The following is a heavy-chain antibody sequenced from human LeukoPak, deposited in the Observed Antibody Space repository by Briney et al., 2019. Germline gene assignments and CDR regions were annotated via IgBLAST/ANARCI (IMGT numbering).Heavy chain of an antibody. CDR1: GFTFSLYW. J-gene: IGHJ4*02. CDR3: ARDISEPPTPDI. CDR2: IKGDGSEK. V-gene: IGHV3-7*01. Sequence: GGSLRLSCTASGFTFSLYWMSWVRQAPGKGLEWVATIKGDGSEKYYVDSVKARFTISRDNAQNSLDLHMDSLRDEDTAVYYCARDISEPPTPDIGGQGALVTVSS. D-gene: IGHD1-14*01.